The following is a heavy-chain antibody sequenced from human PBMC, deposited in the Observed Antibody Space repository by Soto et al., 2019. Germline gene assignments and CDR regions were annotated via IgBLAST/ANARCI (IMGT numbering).Heavy chain of an antibody. CDR2: IDHSGSA. J-gene: IGHJ4*02. V-gene: IGHV4-30-4*01. Sequence: QVQLQESGPGLVKPSQTLSLTCTVSAGSIRSGDYHWTWIRQPPGKGLEWIGYIDHSGSAYYNPSLKSRATISIDTSNNQFSLKMTSVTAADTAVYYCAGELGTFYFDHWGQGTLVTVSS. CDR3: AGELGTFYFDH. CDR1: AGSIRSGDYH. D-gene: IGHD7-27*01.